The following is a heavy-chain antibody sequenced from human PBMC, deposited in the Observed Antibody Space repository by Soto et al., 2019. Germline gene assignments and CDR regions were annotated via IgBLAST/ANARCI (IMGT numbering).Heavy chain of an antibody. CDR3: ARAILLLPSATYVMDV. D-gene: IGHD3-3*02. Sequence: GESLKISCAASGFSFSSNAMHWVRQAPGKGLEWVAVIWSDGSNKYYADSVKGRFTISRDNSKNTLHLQMNSLRAEDTAVYYCARAILLLPSATYVMDVWGQGTTVTVSS. CDR1: GFSFSSNA. V-gene: IGHV3-33*01. CDR2: IWSDGSNK. J-gene: IGHJ6*02.